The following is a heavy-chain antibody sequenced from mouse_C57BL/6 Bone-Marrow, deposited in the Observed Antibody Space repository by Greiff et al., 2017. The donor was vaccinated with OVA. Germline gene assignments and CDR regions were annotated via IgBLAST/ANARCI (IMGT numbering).Heavy chain of an antibody. D-gene: IGHD1-1*01. CDR2: ISNGGGST. Sequence: EVKVVESGGGLVQPGGSLKLSCAASGFTFSDYYMYWVRQTPEKRLEWVAYISNGGGSTYYPDTVKGRFTISRDNAKNTLYLQMSRLKSEDTAMYYCARLLLRGYFDYWGQGTTLTVSS. J-gene: IGHJ2*01. CDR3: ARLLLRGYFDY. V-gene: IGHV5-12*01. CDR1: GFTFSDYY.